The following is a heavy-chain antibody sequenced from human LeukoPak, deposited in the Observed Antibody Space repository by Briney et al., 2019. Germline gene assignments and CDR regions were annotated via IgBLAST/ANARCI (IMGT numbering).Heavy chain of an antibody. CDR2: ISSSGSGI. CDR3: ARGGKFGGVINGDY. CDR1: GFTFSNYE. V-gene: IGHV3-48*03. J-gene: IGHJ4*02. Sequence: GGSLRLSCVVSGFTFSNYEMNWLRQAPGKGLEWVSYISSSGSGIYYADSVRGRFTISRDNAKNSLHLQMNSLRAEDTAVYYCARGGKFGGVINGDYWGQGTLVTVSS. D-gene: IGHD3-16*02.